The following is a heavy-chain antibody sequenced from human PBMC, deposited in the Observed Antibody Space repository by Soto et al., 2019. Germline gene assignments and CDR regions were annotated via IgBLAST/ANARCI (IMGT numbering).Heavy chain of an antibody. CDR3: ARGIYLKYGLDV. Sequence: EVQLVESGGGLVQPGGSLRLSCAASEFTFNNYWMHWVRQVPGKGLEWVSRINTDGSTTNYADSVMGLFTISRDNADNKVYLQKTSLRADDTAVYYCARGIYLKYGLDVWGQGATVTVS. CDR1: EFTFNNYW. D-gene: IGHD3-16*02. J-gene: IGHJ6*02. CDR2: INTDGSTT. V-gene: IGHV3-74*01.